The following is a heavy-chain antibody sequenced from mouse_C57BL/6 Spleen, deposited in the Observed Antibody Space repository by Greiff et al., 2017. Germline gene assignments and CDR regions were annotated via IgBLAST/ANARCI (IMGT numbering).Heavy chain of an antibody. CDR1: GFSFTSYG. CDR2: IWSDGST. J-gene: IGHJ1*03. Sequence: VQRVESGPGLVAPSQSLSITCTVSGFSFTSYGVHWVRQPPGKGLEWLVVIWSDGSTTYNSALKSRLSISKDNSKSQVFLKMNSLQTDDTAMYYCARHGLILGYFDVWGTGTTVTVSS. D-gene: IGHD1-1*01. V-gene: IGHV2-6-1*01. CDR3: ARHGLILGYFDV.